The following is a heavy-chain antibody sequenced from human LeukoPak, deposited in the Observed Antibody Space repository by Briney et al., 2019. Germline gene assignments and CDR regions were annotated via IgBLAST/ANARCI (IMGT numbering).Heavy chain of an antibody. CDR1: GYTFTGYY. V-gene: IGHV1-2*02. J-gene: IGHJ3*02. CDR2: INPNSGGT. Sequence: ASVKVSCKASGYTFTGYYMHWVRQAPGQGLEWMGWINPNSGGTNYAQKFQGRVTMTRDKSIRTAYMELSRLTSDDTAVYYCAREAFTTVTSATDAFDIWGQGTMVTVSS. CDR3: AREAFTTVTSATDAFDI. D-gene: IGHD4-17*01.